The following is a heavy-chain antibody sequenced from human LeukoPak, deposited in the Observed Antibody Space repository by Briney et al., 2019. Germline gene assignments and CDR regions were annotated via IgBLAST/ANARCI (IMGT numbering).Heavy chain of an antibody. J-gene: IGHJ4*02. CDR3: AKSGLNRFDY. V-gene: IGHV3-23*01. CDR2: FSGSGGNT. D-gene: IGHD2-15*01. Sequence: GGSLRLSCAASGFTFSSYAMSWVRQAPGKGLEWVSTFSGSGGNTYYADSVKGRFTIRDNSKNTLYLQMNSLRAEDTAVYYCAKSGLNRFDYWGQGTLVTVSS. CDR1: GFTFSSYA.